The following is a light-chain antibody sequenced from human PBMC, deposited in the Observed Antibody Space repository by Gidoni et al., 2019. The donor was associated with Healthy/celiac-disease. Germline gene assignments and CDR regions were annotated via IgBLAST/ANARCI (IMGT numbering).Light chain of an antibody. Sequence: EIVMTQSPATLSVSPGERATLSCRASQSVSSNLSWYQQKPGQAPRILIYGASTRATGIPARFSGSGSGTECTLNISSLQSEDFAVYYCQQYNNWPPDTFGPGTKVEIK. V-gene: IGKV3-15*01. CDR3: QQYNNWPPDT. J-gene: IGKJ3*01. CDR1: QSVSSN. CDR2: GAS.